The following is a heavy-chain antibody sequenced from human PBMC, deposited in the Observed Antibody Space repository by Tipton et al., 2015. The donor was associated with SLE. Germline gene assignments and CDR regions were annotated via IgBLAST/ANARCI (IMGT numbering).Heavy chain of an antibody. D-gene: IGHD1-1*01. CDR3: AERYDTFET. J-gene: IGHJ3*02. V-gene: IGHV3-33*08. Sequence: SLRLSCAASGFTFNSYGMHWVRQAPGKGLEWVAVIWYDGSNKYYADSVKGRFTISRDNSKNTLYLQMNSLRTEDTAVYYCAERYDTFETWGQGTMITVSS. CDR2: IWYDGSNK. CDR1: GFTFNSYG.